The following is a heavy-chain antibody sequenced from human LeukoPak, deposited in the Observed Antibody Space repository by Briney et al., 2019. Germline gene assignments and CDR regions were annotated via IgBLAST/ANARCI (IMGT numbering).Heavy chain of an antibody. CDR3: ARDTVGYMDV. CDR2: ISSSGRSI. V-gene: IGHV3-11*04. J-gene: IGHJ6*03. Sequence: PGGSLRLSCAASGFTFSDYYMSWIRQAPGKGLEWVSYISSSGRSIYYADSVKGRFAISRDNAKNSLYLQMNSLRAEDAAVYYCARDTVGYMDVWGKGTTVTVSS. D-gene: IGHD4-11*01. CDR1: GFTFSDYY.